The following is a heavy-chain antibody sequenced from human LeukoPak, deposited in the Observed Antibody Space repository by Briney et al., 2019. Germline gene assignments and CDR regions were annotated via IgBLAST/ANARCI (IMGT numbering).Heavy chain of an antibody. J-gene: IGHJ4*02. CDR2: ISWNSGSI. CDR1: GFTFSSYA. D-gene: IGHD6-19*01. Sequence: PGGSLRLSCAASGFTFSSYAMSWVRQAPGKGLEWVSGISWNSGSIGYADSVKGRFTISRDNAKNSLYLQMNSLRAEDMALYYCAKDSSGAIAVASTVGFDYWGQGTLVTVSS. CDR3: AKDSSGAIAVASTVGFDY. V-gene: IGHV3-9*03.